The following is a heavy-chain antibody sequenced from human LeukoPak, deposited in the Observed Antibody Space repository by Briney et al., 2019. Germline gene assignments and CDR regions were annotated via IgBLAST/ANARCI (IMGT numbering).Heavy chain of an antibody. Sequence: SGPTLVNPTQTLTLTCTFSGFSLSTSGVGVGWIRQPPGEALEWLALIYWDDDKRYSPSLKSRLTITKDTSKNQVVLTMTNMDPVDTATYYCAYRTYGANPFNYWGQGTLVTVSS. CDR1: GFSLSTSGVG. D-gene: IGHD4-23*01. J-gene: IGHJ4*02. CDR3: AYRTYGANPFNY. V-gene: IGHV2-5*02. CDR2: IYWDDDK.